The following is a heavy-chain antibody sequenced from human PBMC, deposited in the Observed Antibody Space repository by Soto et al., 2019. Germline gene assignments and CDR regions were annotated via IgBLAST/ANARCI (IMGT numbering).Heavy chain of an antibody. Sequence: GGSLRLSCAASGFTFSSYGMHWVRQAPGKGLEWVAVIWYDGSNKYYADPVKGRFTISRDNSKNTLYLQMNSLRAEDTAVYYCARDRSIAAAGTPFVPYYYYYMDVWGKGTTVTVSS. CDR1: GFTFSSYG. V-gene: IGHV3-33*01. D-gene: IGHD6-13*01. CDR3: ARDRSIAAAGTPFVPYYYYYMDV. J-gene: IGHJ6*03. CDR2: IWYDGSNK.